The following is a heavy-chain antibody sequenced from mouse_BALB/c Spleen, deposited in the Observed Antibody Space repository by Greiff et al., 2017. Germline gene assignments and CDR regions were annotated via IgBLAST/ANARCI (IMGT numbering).Heavy chain of an antibody. CDR2: IDPENGNT. D-gene: IGHD2-4*01. J-gene: IGHJ3*01. Sequence: VQLQQSGAELARPGASVKLSCKASGFNIKDYYMHWVKQRPEQGLEWIGWIDPENGNTIYDPKFQGKASITADTSSNTAYLQLSSLTSEDTAVYYCARATMITTFAYWGQGTLVTVSA. V-gene: IGHV14-1*02. CDR1: GFNIKDYY. CDR3: ARATMITTFAY.